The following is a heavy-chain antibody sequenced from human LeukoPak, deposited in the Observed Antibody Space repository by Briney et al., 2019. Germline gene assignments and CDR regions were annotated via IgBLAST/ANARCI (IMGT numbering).Heavy chain of an antibody. J-gene: IGHJ6*03. CDR2: MSYDGSDK. CDR1: GFIFSSYA. D-gene: IGHD1-26*01. V-gene: IGHV3-30*04. CDR3: ARDTRGSYNYYYYMDV. Sequence: GGSLRLSCAASGFIFSSYAMHWVRQAPGKGLEWVAVMSYDGSDKYCAESVKGRFTFSRDNSNNTLYLQMNSLRAEDTAVYYCARDTRGSYNYYYYMDVWGKGTTVTVSS.